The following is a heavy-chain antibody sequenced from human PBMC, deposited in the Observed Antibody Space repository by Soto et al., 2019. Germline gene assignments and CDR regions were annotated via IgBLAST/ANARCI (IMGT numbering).Heavy chain of an antibody. CDR3: AQVPRYTVTPPDDY. D-gene: IGHD4-17*01. CDR1: GFIFGSYG. J-gene: IGHJ4*02. V-gene: IGHV3-30*18. Sequence: GGSLRLSCVASGFIFGSYGMHWVRQAPGEGLEWVAVISYDGTNKYYADSVKGRFTISRDNSKNTLWLQMNSLRAEDTAVYYCAQVPRYTVTPPDDYWGQGTLVTVSS. CDR2: ISYDGTNK.